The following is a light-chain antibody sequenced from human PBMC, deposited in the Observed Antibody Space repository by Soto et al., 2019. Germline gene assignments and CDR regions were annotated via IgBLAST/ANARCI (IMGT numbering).Light chain of an antibody. V-gene: IGLV2-11*01. Sequence: QSVLTQPRSVSGSPGQSVTISCTGTSSDVGGYNYVSWYQQHPGKAPKRMIYDVSKRPSEVPDRFSGSKSDNTASLTISGLQAQDEADYYCCSYAGSYTYVFGTGTKVTVL. CDR1: SSDVGGYNY. CDR3: CSYAGSYTYV. CDR2: DVS. J-gene: IGLJ1*01.